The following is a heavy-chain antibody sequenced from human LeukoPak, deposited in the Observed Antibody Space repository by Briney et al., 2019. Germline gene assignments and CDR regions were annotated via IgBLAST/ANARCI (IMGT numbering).Heavy chain of an antibody. J-gene: IGHJ4*02. CDR3: ARGVGRDY. CDR2: IYYSGST. Sequence: SETLSLTCAVYGGSFSGYYWSWIRQPPGKGLEWIGYIYYSGSTNYNPSLKSRVTISVDTSKNQFSLKLSSVTAADTAVYYCARGVGRDYWGQGTLVTVSS. CDR1: GGSFSGYY. V-gene: IGHV4-59*01.